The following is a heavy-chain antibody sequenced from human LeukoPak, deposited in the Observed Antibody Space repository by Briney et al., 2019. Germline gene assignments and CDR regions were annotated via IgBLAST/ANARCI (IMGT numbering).Heavy chain of an antibody. D-gene: IGHD5-18*01. CDR1: GGSISSYY. CDR2: IYYSGST. J-gene: IGHJ6*02. V-gene: IGHV4-59*01. CDR3: ARGPHRGPSYGSAQYYYGMDF. Sequence: SETLSLTCTVAGGSISSYYWSWFRQPPGKGLEWIGYIYYSGSTNYNPSLKSRVTISVDTSKNQFSLKLTSVTAADTAVYSCARGPHRGPSYGSAQYYYGMDFWGPGTTVTVAS.